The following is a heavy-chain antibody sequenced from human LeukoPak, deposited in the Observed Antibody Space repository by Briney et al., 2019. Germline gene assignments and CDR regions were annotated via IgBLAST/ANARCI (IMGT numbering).Heavy chain of an antibody. Sequence: GGSLRLSCAASGFTFSSYWMHWVRHAPGKGLVWVSRINSDGSSTSYADSVKGRFTISRDNAKNTLYLQMNSLRAEDTAVYYCASPSSIAARGVDYWGQGTLVTVSS. J-gene: IGHJ4*02. D-gene: IGHD6-6*01. CDR2: INSDGSST. V-gene: IGHV3-74*01. CDR3: ASPSSIAARGVDY. CDR1: GFTFSSYW.